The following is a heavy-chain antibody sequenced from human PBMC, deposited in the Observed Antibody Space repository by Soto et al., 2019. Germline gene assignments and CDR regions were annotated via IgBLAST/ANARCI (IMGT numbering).Heavy chain of an antibody. CDR3: AAGTTVGSPNWFDP. Sequence: SETLSLTCTVSGGSISSSSYYWGWIRQPPGKGLEWIGSIYYSGSTYYNPSLKSRVTISVDTSKNQFSLKLSSVTAADTAVYYCAAGTTVGSPNWFDPWGQGTLVTVSS. J-gene: IGHJ5*02. V-gene: IGHV4-39*01. D-gene: IGHD4-17*01. CDR2: IYYSGST. CDR1: GGSISSSSYY.